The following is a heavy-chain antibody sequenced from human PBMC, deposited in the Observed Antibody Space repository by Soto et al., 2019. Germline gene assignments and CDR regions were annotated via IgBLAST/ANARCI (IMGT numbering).Heavy chain of an antibody. D-gene: IGHD3-3*01. CDR3: ARGVFGVVITYGMDV. Sequence: RSETLSLTCTVSGGSISSYYWSWIRQPPGKGLEWIGYIYYSGSTNYNPSLKSRVTISVDTSKNQFSLKLSSVTAADTAVYYCARGVFGVVITYGMDVWGQGTTVTVSS. CDR1: GGSISSYY. CDR2: IYYSGST. J-gene: IGHJ6*02. V-gene: IGHV4-59*01.